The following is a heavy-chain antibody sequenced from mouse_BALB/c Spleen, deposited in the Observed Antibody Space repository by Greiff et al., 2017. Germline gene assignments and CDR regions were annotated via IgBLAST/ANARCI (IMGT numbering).Heavy chain of an antibody. CDR2: IYPGNSDT. J-gene: IGHJ2*01. Sequence: VQLQQSGTVLARPGASVKMSCKASGYSFTSYWMHWVKQRPGQGLEWIGAIYPGNSDTSYNQKFKGKAKLTAVTSASTAYMELSSLTNEDSAVYYCTSSHYYGSSLEVFDYWGQGTTLTVSS. D-gene: IGHD1-1*01. CDR3: TSSHYYGSSLEVFDY. CDR1: GYSFTSYW. V-gene: IGHV1-5*01.